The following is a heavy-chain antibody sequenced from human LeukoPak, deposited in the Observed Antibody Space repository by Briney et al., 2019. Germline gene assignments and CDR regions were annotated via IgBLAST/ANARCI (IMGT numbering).Heavy chain of an antibody. CDR2: ISSSSSYI. CDR1: GFTFSSCS. D-gene: IGHD3-10*01. CDR3: ARGAQYYGPGGGYYFDY. Sequence: PGGSLRLSCAASGFTFSSCSMNWVRQAPGKGLEWVSSISSSSSYIYYADSVKGRFTISRDNAKNSLYLQMNSLRAEDTAVYYCARGAQYYGPGGGYYFDYWGQGTLVTVSS. J-gene: IGHJ4*02. V-gene: IGHV3-21*01.